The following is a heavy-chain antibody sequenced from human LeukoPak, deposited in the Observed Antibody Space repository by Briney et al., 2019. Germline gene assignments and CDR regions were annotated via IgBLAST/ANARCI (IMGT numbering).Heavy chain of an antibody. CDR3: ARQESVVSYFDY. CDR2: IYSGGST. J-gene: IGHJ4*02. V-gene: IGHV3-66*04. CDR1: GFTVSSNY. Sequence: GGSLRLSCAASGFTVSSNYMSWVRHAPGKGLEWVSVIYSGGSTYYADSVKGRFTISRDNSKNTLYLQMNSLRAEDTAVYYCARQESVVSYFDYWGQGTLVTVSS.